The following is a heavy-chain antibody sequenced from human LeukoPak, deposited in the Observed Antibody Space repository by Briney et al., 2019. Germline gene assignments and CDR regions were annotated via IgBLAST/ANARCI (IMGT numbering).Heavy chain of an antibody. Sequence: GGSLRLSCAASGFTFSSYAMSWVRQAPGKGLEWVSGISGIGSSTYYADSVKGRFTISRDNSKNTLYLQMNGLRAEDTAVYYCAKSDDSSGYYYGIVYWGQGTLVTVSS. V-gene: IGHV3-23*01. D-gene: IGHD3-22*01. J-gene: IGHJ4*02. CDR1: GFTFSSYA. CDR2: ISGIGSST. CDR3: AKSDDSSGYYYGIVY.